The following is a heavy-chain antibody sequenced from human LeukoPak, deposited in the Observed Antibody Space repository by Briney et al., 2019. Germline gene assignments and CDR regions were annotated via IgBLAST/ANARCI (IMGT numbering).Heavy chain of an antibody. V-gene: IGHV3-23*01. J-gene: IGHJ5*02. CDR2: ISGSGGST. CDR1: GFTFSSYA. CDR3: AKDRSEQRMVYAIPGWFDP. D-gene: IGHD2-8*01. Sequence: GGSLRLSCAASGFTFSSYAMSWVRQAPGKGLEWVSAISGSGGSTYYADSVKGRFTISRDNSKNTLYLQMNSLRAEDTAVYYCAKDRSEQRMVYAIPGWFDPWGQGTLVTVSS.